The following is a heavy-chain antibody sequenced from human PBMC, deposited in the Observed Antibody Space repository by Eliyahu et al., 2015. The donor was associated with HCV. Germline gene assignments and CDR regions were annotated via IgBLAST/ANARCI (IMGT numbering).Heavy chain of an antibody. Sequence: EVQLVESGGGLVQPGGSLRLSCAASGFTFSNYWMHWVRQXPGKGLEWVSYIKTDDSKNYADSVKGRFTISRDNAKNTLYLQMNSLRVEDTAVYFCVREGRDSSGDRWFDPWGQGILVTVSS. D-gene: IGHD6-19*01. CDR2: IKTDDSK. CDR1: GFTFSNYW. CDR3: VREGRDSSGDRWFDP. J-gene: IGHJ5*02. V-gene: IGHV3-74*01.